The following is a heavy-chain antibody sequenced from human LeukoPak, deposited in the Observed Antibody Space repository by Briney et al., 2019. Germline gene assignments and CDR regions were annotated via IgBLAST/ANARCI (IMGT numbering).Heavy chain of an antibody. CDR3: AREKSYSSGWYYFDY. Sequence: GSSVKVSFKASGGTFSSYAISWVRQAPGQGLEWMGGIIPIFGPANYAQKFQGRVTIPTDESASTAYMELSSLRSEDTAVYYCAREKSYSSGWYYFDYWGQGTLVTVSS. D-gene: IGHD6-19*01. V-gene: IGHV1-69*05. CDR2: IIPIFGPA. CDR1: GGTFSSYA. J-gene: IGHJ4*02.